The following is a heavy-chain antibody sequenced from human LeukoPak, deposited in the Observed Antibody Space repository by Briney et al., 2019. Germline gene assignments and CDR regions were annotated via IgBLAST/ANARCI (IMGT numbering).Heavy chain of an antibody. D-gene: IGHD2-2*01. CDR1: GYTFTSYD. CDR3: ARGGRGYCSSTSCYMQHFDY. V-gene: IGHV1-8*03. CDR2: MNPNSGNT. Sequence: ASVKVSCKASGYTFTSYDINWVRQATGQGLEWMGWMNPNSGNTGYAQKFQGRVTITRNTSISTAYMELSSLRSEDTAVYYCARGGRGYCSSTSCYMQHFDYWGQGTLVTVSS. J-gene: IGHJ4*02.